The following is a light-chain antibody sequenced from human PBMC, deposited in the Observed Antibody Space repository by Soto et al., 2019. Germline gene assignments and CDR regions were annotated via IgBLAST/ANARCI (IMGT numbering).Light chain of an antibody. J-gene: IGLJ2*01. Sequence: QSALTQPPSASGSPGQSVTISCTGTSSDVGGYKYVSWYQQHPGKAPKLMIYEVTKQPAGVPDRFSGSKSGNTASLTVSGLQAEDEADYYCSSYTGSNKLVFGGGTKLTVL. V-gene: IGLV2-8*01. CDR1: SSDVGGYKY. CDR2: EVT. CDR3: SSYTGSNKLV.